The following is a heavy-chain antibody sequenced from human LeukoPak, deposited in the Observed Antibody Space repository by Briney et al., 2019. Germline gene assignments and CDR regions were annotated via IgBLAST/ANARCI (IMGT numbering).Heavy chain of an antibody. CDR1: GYTFTSYY. Sequence: ASVKVSCKASGYTFTSYYMHWVRQAPGQGLEWMGIINPSGSSTSYAQKFQGRVTMTRDTSTSTVYMELSSLRSEDTAVYYCARAKTLHLYCSGGSCYSLAYWGQGTLVTVSS. CDR2: INPSGSST. V-gene: IGHV1-46*01. CDR3: ARAKTLHLYCSGGSCYSLAY. J-gene: IGHJ4*02. D-gene: IGHD2-15*01.